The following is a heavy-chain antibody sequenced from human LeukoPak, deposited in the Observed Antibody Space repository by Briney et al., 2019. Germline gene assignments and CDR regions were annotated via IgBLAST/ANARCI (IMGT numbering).Heavy chain of an antibody. CDR3: ARELYCSSTSCPAGY. V-gene: IGHV5-51*01. Sequence: GESLKISCRGSGYSFTSYWIGWVRQMPGKGLEWMGIIYPGDSDTRYSPSFQGQVTISADKSISTAYLQWSSLKASDTAMYYCARELYCSSTSCPAGYWGQGTLVTVSS. D-gene: IGHD2-2*01. J-gene: IGHJ4*02. CDR2: IYPGDSDT. CDR1: GYSFTSYW.